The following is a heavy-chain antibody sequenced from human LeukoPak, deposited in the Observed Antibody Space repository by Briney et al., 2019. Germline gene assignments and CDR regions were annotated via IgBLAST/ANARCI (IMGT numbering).Heavy chain of an antibody. V-gene: IGHV4-39*02. Sequence: SETLSLTCNVSGGSISSSSYYWGWIRQPPGKGLEWIGSMYYSGSSYYNPSLKSRVTISVDTSKNQFSLKLSSVTAADTAVYYCARDPYGDYPEYFQHWGQGTLVTVSS. D-gene: IGHD4-17*01. CDR1: GGSISSSSYY. J-gene: IGHJ1*01. CDR3: ARDPYGDYPEYFQH. CDR2: MYYSGSS.